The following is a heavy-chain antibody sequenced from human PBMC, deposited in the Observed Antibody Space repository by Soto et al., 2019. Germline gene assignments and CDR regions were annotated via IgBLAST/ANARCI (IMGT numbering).Heavy chain of an antibody. J-gene: IGHJ1*01. CDR3: AKDDYGTTGYYEKYFHH. V-gene: IGHV3-23*01. CDR1: GFKFSSYA. CDR2: FSGSGTDT. Sequence: EVQLLESGGGLVQPGGSLRLSCAASGFKFSSYALSWVRQAPGKGLEWVSGFSGSGTDTYYADSVEGRFTISRDNSKNTLYLQMNSLRAEDTAVYYCAKDDYGTTGYYEKYFHHWGQGTLVTVSS. D-gene: IGHD3-22*01.